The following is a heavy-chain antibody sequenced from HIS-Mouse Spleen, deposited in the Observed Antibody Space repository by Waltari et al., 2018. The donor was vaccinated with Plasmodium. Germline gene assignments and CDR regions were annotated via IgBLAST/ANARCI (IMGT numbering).Heavy chain of an antibody. CDR1: GGSISGYS. CDR2: IYYSGST. J-gene: IGHJ2*01. V-gene: IGHV4-59*08. CDR3: ARRGPGIDTYWYFDL. D-gene: IGHD3-10*01. Sequence: QVQLQESGPGLVQPSETLSLTSAVAGGSISGYSWSWIRQPPGKGLEWIGDIYYSGSTNYNPAPLVRVTIAGETSKNPFSLKLSSVTAADTAGDYFARRGPGIDTYWYFDLWGRGTLVTVSS.